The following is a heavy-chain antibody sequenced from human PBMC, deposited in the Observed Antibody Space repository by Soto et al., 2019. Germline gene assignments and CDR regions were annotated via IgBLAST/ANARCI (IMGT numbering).Heavy chain of an antibody. Sequence: PGGSLRLSCAASGFTFSNALMSWVRQAPGKGLEWVGRIKSKTDGGTTDYAAPVKGRFTISRDDSKNTLYLQMKSLKTEDTAVYYCSSATYGYYFDYWGQGTVVTVSS. J-gene: IGHJ4*02. D-gene: IGHD6-25*01. CDR3: SSATYGYYFDY. V-gene: IGHV3-15*01. CDR1: GFTFSNAL. CDR2: IKSKTDGGTT.